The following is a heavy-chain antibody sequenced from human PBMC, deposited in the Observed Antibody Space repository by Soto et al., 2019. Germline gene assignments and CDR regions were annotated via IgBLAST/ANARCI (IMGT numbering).Heavy chain of an antibody. J-gene: IGHJ4*02. CDR1: GFNCHDNG. CDR2: ISYDGSNK. CDR3: AREKNRRYYDSREPSDY. Sequence: PGGSLRLSCSVSGFNCHDNGMNWVRQDTGKGLEWVAVISYDGSNKYYADSVKGRFTISRDNSKKTLYLQMNSLRAEDTAVYYCAREKNRRYYDSREPSDYWGQGTLVTVSS. D-gene: IGHD3-22*01. V-gene: IGHV3-30*03.